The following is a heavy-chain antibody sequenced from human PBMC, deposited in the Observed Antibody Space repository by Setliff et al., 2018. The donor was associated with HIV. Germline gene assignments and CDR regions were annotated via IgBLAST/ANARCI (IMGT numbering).Heavy chain of an antibody. CDR3: AKPTSGMYPRAFDL. CDR2: ISGSGGST. J-gene: IGHJ3*01. V-gene: IGHV3-23*01. Sequence: PGGSLRLSCAASGFTFSSYAMTWVRQAPGKGLEWVSVISGSGGSTYYADSGRGRFTISRDNGKNILFLQMDSLGAEDTGIYYCAKPTSGMYPRAFDLWGRGTVVTVSS. D-gene: IGHD1-26*01. CDR1: GFTFSSYA.